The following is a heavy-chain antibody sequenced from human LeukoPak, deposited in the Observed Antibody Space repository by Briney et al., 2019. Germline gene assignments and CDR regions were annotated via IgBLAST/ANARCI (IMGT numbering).Heavy chain of an antibody. J-gene: IGHJ6*03. CDR3: ARLSEPHYYYYYYMDV. CDR2: ISSSSSTI. Sequence: GGSLRLSCAASGFTLSSYSMNWVRQAPGKGLEWVSYISSSSSTIYYADSVKGRFTISRDNAKNSLYLQMNSLRDEDTAVYYCARLSEPHYYYYYYMDVWGKGTTVTVSS. V-gene: IGHV3-48*02. CDR1: GFTLSSYS.